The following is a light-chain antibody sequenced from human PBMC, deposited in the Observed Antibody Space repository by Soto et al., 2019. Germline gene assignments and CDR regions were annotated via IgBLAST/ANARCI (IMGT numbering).Light chain of an antibody. CDR2: GAS. V-gene: IGKV3-15*01. CDR3: QQYDNWPPWT. CDR1: QSVSSN. Sequence: EVVMTQSPATLSVSPGERATLSCRASQSVSSNLAWDQQKPGQAPRLLIYGASTRATGVPVRFSGSGSGTEFTLTIGSLQSEDFAFYYCQQYDNWPPWTFGQGTKVEIK. J-gene: IGKJ1*01.